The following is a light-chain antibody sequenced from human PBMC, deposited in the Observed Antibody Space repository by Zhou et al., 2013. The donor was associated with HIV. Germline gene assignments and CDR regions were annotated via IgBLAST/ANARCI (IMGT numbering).Light chain of an antibody. CDR2: DAS. CDR3: QQRSHWPPEFT. J-gene: IGKJ4*01. V-gene: IGKV3-11*01. CDR1: QSVSRY. Sequence: EIVLTQSPATLSLSPGERATLSCRASQSVSRYLAWYQQKPGQAPRLLIFDASNRATGTPARFSGSGSGTDFTLTIASLEAEDFAVYFCQQRSHWPPEFTFGGGTKVGDQT.